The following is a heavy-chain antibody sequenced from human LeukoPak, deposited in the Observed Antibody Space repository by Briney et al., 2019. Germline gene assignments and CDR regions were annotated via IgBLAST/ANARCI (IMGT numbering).Heavy chain of an antibody. D-gene: IGHD2-21*02. Sequence: SVKVSCKASGGTFSSYAISWVRQAPGQGLEWMGGIIPIFGTANYAQKFQGGVTITADKSTSTAYMELSSLRSEDTAVYYCARDYCGGDCYFLTDWGQGTLVTVSS. V-gene: IGHV1-69*06. CDR2: IIPIFGTA. CDR3: ARDYCGGDCYFLTD. J-gene: IGHJ4*02. CDR1: GGTFSSYA.